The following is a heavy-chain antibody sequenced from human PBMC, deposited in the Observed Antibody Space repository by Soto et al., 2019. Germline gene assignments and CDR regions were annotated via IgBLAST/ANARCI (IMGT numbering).Heavy chain of an antibody. CDR3: AREGGFWSGYAPGMDD. Sequence: ASLTVSCKASGYTFTSYGISWVRQAPGQGLEWMGWISAYNDNTNYAQKKQGRVTMTTETSTSTAYMELRSQRSDDTAVFYCAREGGFWSGYAPGMDDWGQGTTVTVS. D-gene: IGHD3-3*01. V-gene: IGHV1-18*01. CDR1: GYTFTSYG. J-gene: IGHJ6*02. CDR2: ISAYNDNT.